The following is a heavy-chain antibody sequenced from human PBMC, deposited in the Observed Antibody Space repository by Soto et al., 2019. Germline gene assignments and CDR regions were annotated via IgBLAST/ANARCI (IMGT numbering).Heavy chain of an antibody. Sequence: ASVKVSCKASGYTFTSYAMHWVRQAPGQRLEWMGWINAGNGNTKYSQKFQGRVTITRDTSASTAYMELSSLRSEDTAVYYCARDRKYNWNYGSFYYYYGMDVWGQGTTV. CDR2: INAGNGNT. CDR3: ARDRKYNWNYGSFYYYYGMDV. J-gene: IGHJ6*02. D-gene: IGHD1-7*01. V-gene: IGHV1-3*01. CDR1: GYTFTSYA.